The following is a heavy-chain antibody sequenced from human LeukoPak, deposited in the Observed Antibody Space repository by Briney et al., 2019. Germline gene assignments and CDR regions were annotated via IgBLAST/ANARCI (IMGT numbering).Heavy chain of an antibody. D-gene: IGHD6-13*01. CDR1: GYTFTSYA. J-gene: IGHJ4*02. V-gene: IGHV1-18*01. Sequence: EASVKVSCKASGYTFTSYAMNWVRQAPGQGLEWMGGITTYNDNTNYAQKFQGRVTLTTDTSTRTAYMELRGLRSDDTAVYYCAREYSSNWLYYFDFWGQGTLVTVSS. CDR3: AREYSSNWLYYFDF. CDR2: ITTYNDNT.